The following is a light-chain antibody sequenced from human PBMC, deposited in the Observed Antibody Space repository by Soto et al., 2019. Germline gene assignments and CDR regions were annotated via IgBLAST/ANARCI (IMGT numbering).Light chain of an antibody. J-gene: IGLJ2*01. V-gene: IGLV4-69*01. Sequence: QLVLTQSPSASASLGASVKLTCTLSSGHSSYAIAWHQQQPEKGPRYLMKLNSDGSHSKGDGIPDRFSGSSSGAERYLTISSRQSEDEADYYCQTWTTGILVFGGGTKLTVL. CDR1: SGHSSYA. CDR3: QTWTTGILV. CDR2: LNSDGSH.